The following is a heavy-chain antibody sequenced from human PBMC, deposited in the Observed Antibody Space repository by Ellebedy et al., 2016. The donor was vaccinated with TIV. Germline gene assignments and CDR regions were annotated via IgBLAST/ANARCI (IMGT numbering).Heavy chain of an antibody. CDR1: GSSFTSYW. CDR3: ARLWEAAAGTETLYYFDY. Sequence: GGSLRLXXKGSGSSFTSYWIGWVRQIPGKGLAWMGIIYPGDSDTRYSPSFQGQVTISADKSISTAYLQWSSLKASDTAMYYCARLWEAAAGTETLYYFDYWGQGTLVTVSS. V-gene: IGHV5-51*01. CDR2: IYPGDSDT. D-gene: IGHD6-13*01. J-gene: IGHJ4*02.